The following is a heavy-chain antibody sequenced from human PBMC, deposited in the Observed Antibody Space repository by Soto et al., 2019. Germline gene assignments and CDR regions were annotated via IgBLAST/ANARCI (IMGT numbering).Heavy chain of an antibody. V-gene: IGHV4-31*03. J-gene: IGHJ5*02. CDR2: IYYSGST. D-gene: IGHD6-6*01. Sequence: PSETLSLTCTVSGGSISSGGYYWSWIRQHPGKGLEWIGYIYYSGSTYYNPSLKSRVTISVDTSKNQFSLKLSSVTAADTAVYYCARGIAARPNHNWFDPWGQGTLVTSPQ. CDR1: GGSISSGGYY. CDR3: ARGIAARPNHNWFDP.